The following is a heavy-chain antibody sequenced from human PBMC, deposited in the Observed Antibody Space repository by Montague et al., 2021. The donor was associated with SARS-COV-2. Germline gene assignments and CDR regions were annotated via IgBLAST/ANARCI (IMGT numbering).Heavy chain of an antibody. CDR2: ISYDGSNK. D-gene: IGHD4-17*01. CDR3: ARDPGDYEGYYYGMDV. CDR1: GFTFSSYG. V-gene: IGHV3-33*05. Sequence: SLRLSCAASGFTFSSYGMHWVRQAPGKGLEWVAVISYDGSNKYYADSVKGRFTISRDNSKNTLYLQMNSLRAEDTAVYYCARDPGDYEGYYYGMDVWGQGTTVTVSS. J-gene: IGHJ6*02.